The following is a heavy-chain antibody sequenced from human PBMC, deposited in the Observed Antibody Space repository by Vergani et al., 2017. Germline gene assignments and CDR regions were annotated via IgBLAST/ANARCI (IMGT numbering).Heavy chain of an antibody. J-gene: IGHJ6*02. Sequence: QVQLVQSGAEVKKPGASVKVSCKASGYTFTSYYIHWVRQAPGQGLEWMGIINPSGGSTSYAQKFQGRVTMTRDTSTSTVYMELSSLRSEDTAVYYCARALYYYDSSGYTYYYYGMDVWGQGTTVTVSS. CDR1: GYTFTSYY. CDR3: ARALYYYDSSGYTYYYYGMDV. V-gene: IGHV1-46*01. CDR2: INPSGGST. D-gene: IGHD3-22*01.